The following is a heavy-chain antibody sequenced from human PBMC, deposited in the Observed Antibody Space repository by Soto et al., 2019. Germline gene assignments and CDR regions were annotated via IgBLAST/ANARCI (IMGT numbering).Heavy chain of an antibody. CDR1: GYSFTSYW. D-gene: IGHD2-15*01. J-gene: IGHJ4*02. CDR2: IYPGDSDT. CDR3: ASTGYCSGGSCYFLDY. V-gene: IGHV5-51*01. Sequence: GESLKISCKGSGYSFTSYWIGWVRQMPGKGLEWMGIIYPGDSDTRYSPSFQGQVTISADKSISTAYLQWSSLKASDTAVYYCASTGYCSGGSCYFLDYWGQGTLVTVSS.